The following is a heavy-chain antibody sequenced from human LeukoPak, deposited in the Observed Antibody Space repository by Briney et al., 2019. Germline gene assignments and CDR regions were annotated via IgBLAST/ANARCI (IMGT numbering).Heavy chain of an antibody. V-gene: IGHV3-74*01. D-gene: IGHD3-10*01. CDR2: INRDGSST. CDR1: GFTFSSYW. J-gene: IGHJ4*02. CDR3: APAYYYGSGSRFDS. Sequence: GGSLRFSCAASGFTFSSYWMYWVRQAPGKGLVWVSRINRDGSSTSYADSVKGRFTISRDNAKNTLYMQMNSLRAEDTAVYYCAPAYYYGSGSRFDSWGQGTLVTVSS.